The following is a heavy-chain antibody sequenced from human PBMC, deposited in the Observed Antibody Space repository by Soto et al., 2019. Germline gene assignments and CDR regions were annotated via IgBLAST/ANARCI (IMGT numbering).Heavy chain of an antibody. CDR3: ARAGSGYDLFYYMDV. D-gene: IGHD5-12*01. Sequence: GGSLRLSCAASGFTFSSYSMNWVRQAPGKGLEWVPSISSSSSYIYYADSVKGRFTISRDNAKNSLYLQMNSLRAEDTAVYYCARAGSGYDLFYYMDVWGKGTTVTVSS. V-gene: IGHV3-21*01. CDR1: GFTFSSYS. CDR2: ISSSSSYI. J-gene: IGHJ6*03.